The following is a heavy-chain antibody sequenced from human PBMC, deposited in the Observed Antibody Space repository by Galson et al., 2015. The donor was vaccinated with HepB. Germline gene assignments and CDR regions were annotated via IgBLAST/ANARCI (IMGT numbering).Heavy chain of an antibody. D-gene: IGHD1-26*01. CDR2: INPSGGST. CDR3: ARDYSGSPTINWFDP. V-gene: IGHV1-46*01. CDR1: GYTFTSYY. J-gene: IGHJ5*02. Sequence: VKVSCKASGYTFTSYYMHWVRQAPGQGLEWMGIINPSGGSTSYAQKFQGRVTMTRDTSTSTVYMELSSLRSEDTAVYYCARDYSGSPTINWFDPWGQGTLVTVSS.